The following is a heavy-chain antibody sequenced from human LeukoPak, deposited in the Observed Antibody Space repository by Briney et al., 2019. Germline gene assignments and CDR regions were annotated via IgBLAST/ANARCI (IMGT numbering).Heavy chain of an antibody. D-gene: IGHD6-19*01. V-gene: IGHV3-23*01. CDR3: AKRRSGSSGWFPFDS. Sequence: GGSLRLSCVASGFTFSAYVMAWVRQAPGKGLEWVSGISGSGVSAYYGDSVKGRITISRDNPKNTVYLQMDSLRAEDTAVYYCAKRRSGSSGWFPFDSWGQGTLVTVSS. CDR1: GFTFSAYV. CDR2: ISGSGVSA. J-gene: IGHJ4*02.